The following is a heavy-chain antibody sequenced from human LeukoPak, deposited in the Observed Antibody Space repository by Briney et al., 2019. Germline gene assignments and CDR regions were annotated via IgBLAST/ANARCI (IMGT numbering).Heavy chain of an antibody. CDR2: ISYDGNNK. D-gene: IGHD5-12*01. CDR3: ARVARWYFDL. J-gene: IGHJ2*01. Sequence: GGSLRLSCAASGFTFSSYPIHWVRQTPGKGLEWVALISYDGNNKYYADSVKGRFTISRDNSKNTLYLQVNSLRAEDTAVYYCARVARWYFDLWGRGTLVTVSS. V-gene: IGHV3-30*01. CDR1: GFTFSSYP.